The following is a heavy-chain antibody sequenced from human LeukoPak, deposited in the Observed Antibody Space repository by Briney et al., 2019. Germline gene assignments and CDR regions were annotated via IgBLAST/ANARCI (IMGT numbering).Heavy chain of an antibody. V-gene: IGHV3-23*01. D-gene: IGHD3-3*01. CDR2: ISGSGGST. Sequence: LTGGSLRLSCAASGFTFSSYAMSWVRQAPGKGLECVSAISGSGGSTYYADSVKGRFTISRDNSKNTLYLQMNSLRAEDTAVYYCAKDGIVRFSEWLLYFDYWGQGTLVTVSS. CDR3: AKDGIVRFSEWLLYFDY. J-gene: IGHJ4*02. CDR1: GFTFSSYA.